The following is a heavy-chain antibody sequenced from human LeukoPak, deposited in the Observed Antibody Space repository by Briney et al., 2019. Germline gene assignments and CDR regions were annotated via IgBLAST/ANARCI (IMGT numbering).Heavy chain of an antibody. CDR2: ISYDGSNK. CDR1: GFTFSSYA. J-gene: IGHJ4*02. V-gene: IGHV3-30*01. CDR3: ARAAYPPPDYFEY. Sequence: GGSLRLSCAASGFTFSSYAMHWVRQAPGKGLEWVAVISYDGSNKYYADSVKGRFTISRDNSKNTLYLQMNSLRAEDTAVYYCARAAYPPPDYFEYWGQGTLVTVSS. D-gene: IGHD2-2*01.